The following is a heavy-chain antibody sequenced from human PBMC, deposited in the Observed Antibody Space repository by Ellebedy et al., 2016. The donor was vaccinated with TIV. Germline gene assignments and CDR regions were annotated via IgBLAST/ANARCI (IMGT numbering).Heavy chain of an antibody. V-gene: IGHV1-18*04. Sequence: AASVKVSCKASGYIFTSYGISWVRQAPGQGLEWMGWVSAHNGNTNYEQKLQGRVTMTTDTSTTTAYMELRSLRSEATAVYYCTRTGLGIEVAGIYYYSYGMDVWGQGTTVTVSS. D-gene: IGHD6-13*01. CDR2: VSAHNGNT. J-gene: IGHJ6*02. CDR3: TRTGLGIEVAGIYYYSYGMDV. CDR1: GYIFTSYG.